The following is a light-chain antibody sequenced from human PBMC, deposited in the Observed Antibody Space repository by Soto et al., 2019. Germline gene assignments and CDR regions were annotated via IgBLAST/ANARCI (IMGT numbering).Light chain of an antibody. J-gene: IGKJ4*01. CDR3: QQYNSYSPEGLT. Sequence: IQMTQYPSTLSGSVGDRVTITCRASQSISSWLAWYQQKPGKAPKLLIYDASSLESGVPSRFSGSGSGTEFTLTISSLQPDDFATYYCQQYNSYSPEGLTFCGRAKVDVK. V-gene: IGKV1-5*01. CDR1: QSISSW. CDR2: DAS.